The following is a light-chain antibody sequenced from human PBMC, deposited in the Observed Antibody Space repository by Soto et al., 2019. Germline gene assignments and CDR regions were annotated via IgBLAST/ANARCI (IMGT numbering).Light chain of an antibody. CDR1: SRDVGNYNL. CDR3: SSYAGRSTFVV. J-gene: IGLJ2*01. CDR2: EVT. Sequence: QPVLTQPASVSGSPGQPITISCTGTSRDVGNYNLVSWYQQHPGKAPKLMIYEVTKRPSGVSDRFSGSKSGNTASLTISGLQAEDEADYYCSSYAGRSTFVVFGGGTQLTVL. V-gene: IGLV2-23*02.